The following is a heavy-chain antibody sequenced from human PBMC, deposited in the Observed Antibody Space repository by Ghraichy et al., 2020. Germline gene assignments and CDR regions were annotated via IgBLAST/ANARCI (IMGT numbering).Heavy chain of an antibody. V-gene: IGHV3-23*01. CDR3: AKGGGLVVIPAATFQH. D-gene: IGHD2-2*01. CDR1: GFTFSSYA. J-gene: IGHJ1*01. Sequence: GGSLRLSCAASGFTFSSYAMSWVRQAPGKGLEWVSAISGSGGSTYYADSVKGRFTISRDNSKNTLYLQMNSLRAEDTAVYYCAKGGGLVVIPAATFQHWGQGTLVTVSS. CDR2: ISGSGGST.